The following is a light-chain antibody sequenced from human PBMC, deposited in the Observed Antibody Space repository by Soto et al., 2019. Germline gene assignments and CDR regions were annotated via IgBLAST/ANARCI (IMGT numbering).Light chain of an antibody. V-gene: IGLV1-40*01. CDR1: SSNIGAGYD. Sequence: QSALTQPPSVSGVPGQRVTISCTGSSSNIGAGYDVHWYQQLPGTAPKLLIYGNSNRPSGVPDRFSGSKSGTSASLAITGLQAEDEADYYCQSYDSSLSALYVFGTGTKVTVL. CDR2: GNS. CDR3: QSYDSSLSALYV. J-gene: IGLJ1*01.